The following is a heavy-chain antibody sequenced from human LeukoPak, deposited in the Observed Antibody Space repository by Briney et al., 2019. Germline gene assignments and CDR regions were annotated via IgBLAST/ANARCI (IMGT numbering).Heavy chain of an antibody. CDR2: ISYDGSNK. CDR3: ARDLRGGGD. V-gene: IGHV3-30-3*01. D-gene: IGHD3-10*01. CDR1: GFTFSSYA. J-gene: IGHJ4*02. Sequence: GGSLRLSCAASGFTFSSYAMHWVRQAPGKGLEWVAVISYDGSNKYYADSVKGRFTISRDNSKNTLYLQMNSLRAEDTAVYHCARDLRGGGDWGQGTLVTVSS.